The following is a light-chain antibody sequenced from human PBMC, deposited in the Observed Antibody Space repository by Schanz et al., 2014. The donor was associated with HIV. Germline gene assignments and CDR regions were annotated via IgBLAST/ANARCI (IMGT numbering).Light chain of an antibody. CDR3: QQYNDWPPIT. CDR1: QSLSSSY. CDR2: ATS. Sequence: EIVLTQSPGSLSLSPGGRATLSCGASQSLSSSYLAWYQQKRDQPPRLVIYATSTRAAGIPDRFSGTGSGTDFTLTISSLEPEDFAVYYCQQYNDWPPITFGQGTRLESK. V-gene: IGKV3-20*01. J-gene: IGKJ5*01.